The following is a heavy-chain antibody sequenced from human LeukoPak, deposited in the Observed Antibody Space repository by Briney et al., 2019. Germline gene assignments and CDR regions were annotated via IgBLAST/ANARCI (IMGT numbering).Heavy chain of an antibody. D-gene: IGHD6-13*01. CDR3: ARVLFARSWYSQVFEAPYYYYGMDV. J-gene: IGHJ6*02. CDR1: GGSISSSNW. V-gene: IGHV4-4*02. CDR2: INHSGST. Sequence: SETPSLTCVVSGGSISSSNWWSWVRQTPGKGLEWIGEINHSGSTNYNPSLKSRVTISVDTSKNQFSLKLSSVTAADTAVYYCARVLFARSWYSQVFEAPYYYYGMDVWGQGTTVTVSS.